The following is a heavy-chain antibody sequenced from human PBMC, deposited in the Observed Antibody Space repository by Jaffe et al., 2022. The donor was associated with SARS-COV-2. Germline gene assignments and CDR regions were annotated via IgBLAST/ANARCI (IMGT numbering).Heavy chain of an antibody. CDR1: GGSISGYY. CDR3: ARVGRFGTLFDY. CDR2: IHDGGNT. D-gene: IGHD3-10*01. Sequence: QVQLQESGPGLVKPSETLSLTCTVSGGSISGYYWSWIRQPPGKGLEWIGYIHDGGNTNYNPSLKGRATISEDTSKSQFSLNVNSVTAADTAVYYCARVGRFGTLFDYWGQGTLVAVSS. V-gene: IGHV4-59*13. J-gene: IGHJ4*02.